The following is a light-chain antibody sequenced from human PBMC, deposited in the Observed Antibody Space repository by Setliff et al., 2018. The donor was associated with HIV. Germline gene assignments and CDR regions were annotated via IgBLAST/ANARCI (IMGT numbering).Light chain of an antibody. J-gene: IGLJ1*01. CDR3: TSYTTSYTFV. Sequence: QSVLTQPASVSGSSGQSITISCTGTSSDVGAFNYVSWYQQHPGTAPTLMISDVTNRPSGVSNRFSGSKSGNTASLTISGLQAEDGADYFCTSYTTSYTFVFGTGTKVTVL. CDR1: SSDVGAFNY. V-gene: IGLV2-14*03. CDR2: DVT.